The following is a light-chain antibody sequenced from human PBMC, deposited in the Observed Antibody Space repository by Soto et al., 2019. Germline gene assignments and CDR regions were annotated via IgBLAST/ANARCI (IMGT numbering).Light chain of an antibody. V-gene: IGKV3-11*01. Sequence: EIVLTQSPATLSLSPGERATLSCRASQSVSSYLAWYQQKPGQAPRLLIYDASNRATGIPARFSGSGSGTDFTLTISILEPEDSAIYYCQQRSNWPPVTFGEGTKVEIK. J-gene: IGKJ4*01. CDR3: QQRSNWPPVT. CDR2: DAS. CDR1: QSVSSY.